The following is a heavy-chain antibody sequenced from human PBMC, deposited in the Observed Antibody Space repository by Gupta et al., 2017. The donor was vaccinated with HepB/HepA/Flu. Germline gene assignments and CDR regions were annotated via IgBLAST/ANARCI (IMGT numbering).Heavy chain of an antibody. CDR2: IIPIFGTA. V-gene: IGHV1-69*06. D-gene: IGHD6-13*01. Sequence: QVQLVQSGAEVKKPGSSVKVSCKASGGTFSNYAISWVRQAPGQGLEWMGGIIPIFGTANYAQKFQGRVTITADKSTSTAYMELSSLRSEDTAVYYCARVRQVAAAGTGGWYFDLWGRGTLVPVSS. J-gene: IGHJ2*01. CDR3: ARVRQVAAAGTGGWYFDL. CDR1: GGTFSNYA.